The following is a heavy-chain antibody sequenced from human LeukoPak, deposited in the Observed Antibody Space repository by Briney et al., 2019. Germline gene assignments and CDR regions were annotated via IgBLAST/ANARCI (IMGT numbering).Heavy chain of an antibody. CDR3: ARTYYYDSSGYYYARNFDY. D-gene: IGHD3-22*01. CDR1: GDSVSSNSAA. CDR2: TYYRSKWYN. V-gene: IGHV6-1*01. Sequence: SQTLSLTCAISGDSVSSNSAAWNWIRQSPSRGLEWLGRTYYRSKWYNDYAVSVKSRITINPDTSKNQFSLQLNSVTPEDTAVYYCARTYYYDSSGYYYARNFDYWGQGTLVTVSS. J-gene: IGHJ4*02.